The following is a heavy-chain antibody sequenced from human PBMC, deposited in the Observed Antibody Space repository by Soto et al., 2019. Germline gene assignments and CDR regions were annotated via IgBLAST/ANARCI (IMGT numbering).Heavy chain of an antibody. J-gene: IGHJ4*02. V-gene: IGHV2-5*02. D-gene: IGHD4-17*01. CDR1: GFSLSTNGVG. CDR3: AKKGGGDYVLGY. Sequence: QITLKESGPTLVKPTQTLTLTCTFSGFSLSTNGVGVGWIRQPPGKALEWLALIYWDDSKHYSPSLKSRLTITKEPSRTQVVLTRTNMNHVDTATYYGAKKGGGDYVLGYWGQVTLVTVSS. CDR2: IYWDDSK.